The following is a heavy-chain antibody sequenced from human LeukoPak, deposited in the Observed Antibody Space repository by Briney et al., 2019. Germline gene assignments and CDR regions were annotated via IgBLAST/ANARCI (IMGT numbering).Heavy chain of an antibody. D-gene: IGHD2-15*01. CDR3: ARSGYCSGGSCSDYYYYGMDV. CDR2: IIPILGIA. Sequence: ASVKVSCKASGGTFSSYAISWVRQAPGQGLEWMGRIIPILGIANYAQKFQGRVTITADKSTSTAYVELSSLRSEDTAVYYCARSGYCSGGSCSDYYYYGMDVWGQGTTVTVSS. CDR1: GGTFSSYA. V-gene: IGHV1-69*04. J-gene: IGHJ6*02.